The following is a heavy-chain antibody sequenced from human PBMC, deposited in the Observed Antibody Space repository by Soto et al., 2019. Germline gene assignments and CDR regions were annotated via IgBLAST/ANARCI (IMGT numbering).Heavy chain of an antibody. CDR3: ASSYYDILTGYYPNWFDP. J-gene: IGHJ5*02. D-gene: IGHD3-9*01. CDR1: GGSVSSGSYY. V-gene: IGHV4-61*01. CDR2: IYYSGST. Sequence: SETLSLTCTVSGGSVSSGSYYWSWIRQPPGKGLEWIGYIYYSGSTNYNPSLKSRVTISVDTSKNQFSLKLSSVTAADTAVYYCASSYYDILTGYYPNWFDPWGQGTLVTVSS.